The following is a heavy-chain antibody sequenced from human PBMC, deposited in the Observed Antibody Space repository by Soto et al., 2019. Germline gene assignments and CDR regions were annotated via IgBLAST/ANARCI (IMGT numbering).Heavy chain of an antibody. CDR2: INHSGST. CDR1: GGSFSGYY. J-gene: IGHJ6*03. D-gene: IGHD3-10*01. V-gene: IGHV4-34*01. CDR3: ARGLTYYYGSGSYGYMDV. Sequence: PSETLSLTCAVSGGSFSGYYWNWIRQPPGKGLEWIGEINHSGSTNYNPSLKSRITISVDTSKNHFSLKLSSVTAADTAVYYCARGLTYYYGSGSYGYMDVWGKGTTVTVSS.